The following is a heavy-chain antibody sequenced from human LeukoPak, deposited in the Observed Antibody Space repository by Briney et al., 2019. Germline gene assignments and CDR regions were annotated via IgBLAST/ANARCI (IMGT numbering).Heavy chain of an antibody. D-gene: IGHD4-17*01. J-gene: IGHJ4*02. CDR1: GFILSGYG. Sequence: GESLKISCTASGFILSGYGMHWVRQAPGKGLEWVAVISHDGSNSYYADSVKGRFTISRDNSMSTLFLQMNSLRAEDTAVYYCARGGPTTVTTFLNYWGQGTLVTVSS. CDR2: ISHDGSNS. CDR3: ARGGPTTVTTFLNY. V-gene: IGHV3-33*05.